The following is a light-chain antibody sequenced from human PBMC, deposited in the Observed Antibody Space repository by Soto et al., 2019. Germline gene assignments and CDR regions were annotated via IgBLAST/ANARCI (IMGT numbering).Light chain of an antibody. CDR3: QQYNNWPRT. CDR1: QSVSSN. V-gene: IGKV3-15*01. Sequence: EIVMTQSPDTLSVSTGERATLSCRASQSVSSNLAWYQHKPGQAPRLLIYGASTRATDIPGRFSGSGSGTEFTLTISSLQSEDSAVYYCQQYNNWPRTLGQGTKVEIK. J-gene: IGKJ1*01. CDR2: GAS.